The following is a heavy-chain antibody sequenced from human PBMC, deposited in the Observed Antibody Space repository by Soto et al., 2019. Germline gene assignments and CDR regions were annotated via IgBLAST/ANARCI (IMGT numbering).Heavy chain of an antibody. D-gene: IGHD3-10*01. V-gene: IGHV4-30-4*08. CDR2: IYYSGST. J-gene: IGHJ5*02. CDR3: AREALTPGPWFDP. Sequence: SETLSLTCTVSGGSISSSDFYWGWLRQTPGKGLELIGYIYYSGSTYYNPSLKSRVTISVDTSKNQFSLKLSSVTAADTAVYYCAREALTPGPWFDPWGQGTLVTVSS. CDR1: GGSISSSDFY.